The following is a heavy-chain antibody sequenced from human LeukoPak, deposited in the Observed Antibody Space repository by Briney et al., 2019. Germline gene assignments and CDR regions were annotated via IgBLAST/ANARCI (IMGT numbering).Heavy chain of an antibody. CDR2: ISGSDGST. V-gene: IGHV3-23*01. J-gene: IGHJ4*02. D-gene: IGHD1-14*01. CDR1: GFTFSIYA. CDR3: VKRTGLHFDF. Sequence: GGSLRLFCAASGFTFSIYAMTWVRQAPGKGLEWVSGISGSDGSTNYADSIKGRFTISRDNSKNTLFLQMNSLRADDTTVYYCVKRTGLHFDFWGQG.